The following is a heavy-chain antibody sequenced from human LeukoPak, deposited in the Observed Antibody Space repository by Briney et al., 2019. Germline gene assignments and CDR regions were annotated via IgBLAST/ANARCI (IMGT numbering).Heavy chain of an antibody. V-gene: IGHV4-39*01. CDR3: ARLNRTIRDYYMDV. J-gene: IGHJ6*03. CDR1: GGSISSSSYY. Sequence: PSETLSLTCTVSGGSISSSSYYWGWIRQPPGKGLEWIGSIYYSGSTYYNPSLKSRVTISVDTSKNQFSLKLSSVTAADTAVYYCARLNRTIRDYYMDVWGKGTTVTISS. CDR2: IYYSGST. D-gene: IGHD1-14*01.